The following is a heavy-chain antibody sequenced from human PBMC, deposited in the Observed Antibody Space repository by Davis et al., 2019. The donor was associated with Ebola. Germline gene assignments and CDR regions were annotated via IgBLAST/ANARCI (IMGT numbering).Heavy chain of an antibody. J-gene: IGHJ6*03. D-gene: IGHD2-2*02. CDR3: AKDKFSVVPAAIRSYNYYMDV. CDR2: ISGSGGST. Sequence: GESLKISCAASGFTFSSYAMSWVRQAPGKGLEWVSGISGSGGSTFYADSVKGRFSISRDNSKNTLYLQMNSLRAEDTAVYSCAKDKFSVVPAAIRSYNYYMDVWGRGTTVTVSS. V-gene: IGHV3-23*01. CDR1: GFTFSSYA.